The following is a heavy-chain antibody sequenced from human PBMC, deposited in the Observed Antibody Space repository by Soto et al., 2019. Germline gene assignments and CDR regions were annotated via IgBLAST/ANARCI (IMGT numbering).Heavy chain of an antibody. CDR1: GYTLTELS. Sequence: ASVKVSCKVSGYTLTELSIHWVRQAPGKGLEWMGGFDPKDGETIYAQKFQGRVTMTEDTSTDTAYMELSSLRSEDTAVYYCATEAWIRFLEWSKARDAFDIWGQGTMVTVSS. CDR2: FDPKDGET. D-gene: IGHD3-3*01. CDR3: ATEAWIRFLEWSKARDAFDI. J-gene: IGHJ3*02. V-gene: IGHV1-24*01.